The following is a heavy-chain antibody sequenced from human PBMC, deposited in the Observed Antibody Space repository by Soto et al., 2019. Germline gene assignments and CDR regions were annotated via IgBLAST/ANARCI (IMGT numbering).Heavy chain of an antibody. J-gene: IGHJ4*02. V-gene: IGHV2-5*02. D-gene: IGHD5-18*01. CDR1: GFSLSTSGVG. CDR3: ARGIVDTALGELDY. CDR2: IYWDDDK. Sequence: QITLKESGPTLVKPTQTLTLTCTFSGFSLSTSGVGVGWIRQPPGKALEWLALIYWDDDKRYSPSLKSRLTITKDTSKNQVVLTMTNMDPVDTATYYCARGIVDTALGELDYWGQGTLVTVSS.